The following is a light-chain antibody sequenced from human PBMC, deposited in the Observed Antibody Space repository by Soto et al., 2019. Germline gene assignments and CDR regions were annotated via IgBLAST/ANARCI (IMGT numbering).Light chain of an antibody. CDR2: KAS. Sequence: DIQMTQSPSTLSASVGDRVTITCRASQSISTWLAWYQQKPGKAPKLLIYKASTLEGGVPSRFSGSRSETEFNITISSLHPDDFATYYCQQYNTSPLTFGGRTTVEIK. CDR1: QSISTW. V-gene: IGKV1-5*03. CDR3: QQYNTSPLT. J-gene: IGKJ4*01.